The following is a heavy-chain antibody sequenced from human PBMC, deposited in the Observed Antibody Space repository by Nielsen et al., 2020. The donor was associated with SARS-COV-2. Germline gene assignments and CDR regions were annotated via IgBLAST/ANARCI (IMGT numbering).Heavy chain of an antibody. D-gene: IGHD5-12*01. CDR3: AREASGYDHYKYGMDV. V-gene: IGHV4-31*03. CDR2: IYFTGRT. Sequence: LRLSCTVSGASISSGGYFWSWIRQHPGKGPEWIGYIYFTGRTSYNPSLKSRVAMSVDTSKNQFSLDLKSVTAADTAVYYCAREASGYDHYKYGMDVWGLGATVTVSS. CDR1: GASISSGGYF. J-gene: IGHJ6*02.